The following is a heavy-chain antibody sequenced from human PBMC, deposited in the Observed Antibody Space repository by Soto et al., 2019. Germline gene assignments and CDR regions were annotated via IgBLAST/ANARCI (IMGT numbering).Heavy chain of an antibody. CDR3: ARDLHRGWELLPYAKDAFPM. Sequence: QVQLVQSGAEVKKPGASVKVSCKASGYTFTSYGISWVRQAPGQGLEWMGWISAYNGNTNYAQKLQGRVTMTTDTSTSTAYMELRSLRSDVTAVYYCARDLHRGWELLPYAKDAFPMLGPATVVPVSS. CDR2: ISAYNGNT. CDR1: GYTFTSYG. J-gene: IGHJ3*02. V-gene: IGHV1-18*01. D-gene: IGHD1-26*01.